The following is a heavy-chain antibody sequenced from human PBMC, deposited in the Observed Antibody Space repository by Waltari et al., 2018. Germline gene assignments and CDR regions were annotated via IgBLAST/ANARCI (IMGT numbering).Heavy chain of an antibody. J-gene: IGHJ3*02. CDR2: IVVGSGNT. CDR3: AASRRAGGWSRGDAFDI. CDR1: GFTFTSSA. V-gene: IGHV1-58*01. Sequence: QMQLVQSGPEVKKPGTSVKVSCKASGFTFTSSAVQWVRQARGQRLEWIGWIVVGSGNTNYAQKFQERVTITRDMSTSTAYMELRSLRSEDTAVYYCAASRRAGGWSRGDAFDIWGQGTMVTVSS. D-gene: IGHD3-16*01.